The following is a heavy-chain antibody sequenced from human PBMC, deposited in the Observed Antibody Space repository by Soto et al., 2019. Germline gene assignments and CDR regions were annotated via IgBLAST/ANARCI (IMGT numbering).Heavy chain of an antibody. D-gene: IGHD1-1*01. CDR3: ARHGPLTNNWNQLNC. J-gene: IGHJ4*02. CDR1: GGSISSSPYY. CDR2: IYYNGNT. Sequence: QLQLQESGPGLVKPSETLSLTCTVSGGSISSSPYYWAWIRQPRGKGLQWIGNIYYNGNTFYNPSLRSRVPISIDTSKSQVSLGLSSVTTSDTAVYYCARHGPLTNNWNQLNCWGQGTLVTLSS. V-gene: IGHV4-39*01.